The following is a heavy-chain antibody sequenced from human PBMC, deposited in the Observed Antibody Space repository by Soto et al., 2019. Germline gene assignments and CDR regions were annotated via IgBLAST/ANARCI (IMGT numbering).Heavy chain of an antibody. CDR2: IYYNGFT. CDR1: GGSISSNNCY. Sequence: QLQLHESGPGLVKPSETLSLTCSVSGGSISSNNCYWGWIRQPSGKGLEWIGNIYYNGFTYYNPSLKSRVTISVDTSKNQFSLKLTSVTATDTAVYYCVRQGDFWSGSGDFDYWGQGILVPVSS. V-gene: IGHV4-39*01. CDR3: VRQGDFWSGSGDFDY. D-gene: IGHD3-3*01. J-gene: IGHJ4*02.